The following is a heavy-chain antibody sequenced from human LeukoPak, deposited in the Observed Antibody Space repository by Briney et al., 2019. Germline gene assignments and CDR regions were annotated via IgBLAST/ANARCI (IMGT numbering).Heavy chain of an antibody. J-gene: IGHJ4*02. CDR3: AKDHSFDY. CDR1: GFGFSSYS. V-gene: IGHV3-21*01. Sequence: PGGSLRLSCATSGFGFSSYSMNWVRQAPGKGLEWVSSISSSSYDIYYADSVKGRFTISRDNAKNSLYLQMNSLRAEDTAVYYCAKDHSFDYWGQGTLVTVSS. CDR2: ISSSSYDI.